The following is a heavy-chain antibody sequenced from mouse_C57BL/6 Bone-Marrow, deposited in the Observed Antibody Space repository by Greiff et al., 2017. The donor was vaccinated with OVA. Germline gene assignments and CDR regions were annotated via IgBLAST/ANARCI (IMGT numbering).Heavy chain of an antibody. CDR3: VRPPYYSNYNAMDY. Sequence: EVKLMESGGGLVQPKGSLKLSCAASGFSFNTYAMNWVRQAPGKGLEWVARIRSKSNNYATYYADSVKDRFTISRDDSESMLYLQMNNLKTEDTAMYYCVRPPYYSNYNAMDYWGQGTSVTVSS. V-gene: IGHV10-1*01. J-gene: IGHJ4*01. CDR1: GFSFNTYA. D-gene: IGHD2-5*01. CDR2: IRSKSNNYAT.